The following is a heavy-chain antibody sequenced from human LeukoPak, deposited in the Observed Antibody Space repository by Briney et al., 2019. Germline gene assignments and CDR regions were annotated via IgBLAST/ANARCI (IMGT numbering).Heavy chain of an antibody. CDR3: ARTDCGGDCYSSRGWFDP. Sequence: SVKVSCKASGGTFNNYTISWVRQAPGQGLEWMGGIIPIFGTANYAQKFQGRVTITADKSTSTVYMDLSSLRSEDTAMYYCARTDCGGDCYSSRGWFDPWGQGTLVTVSS. J-gene: IGHJ5*02. V-gene: IGHV1-69*06. D-gene: IGHD2-21*02. CDR1: GGTFNNYT. CDR2: IIPIFGTA.